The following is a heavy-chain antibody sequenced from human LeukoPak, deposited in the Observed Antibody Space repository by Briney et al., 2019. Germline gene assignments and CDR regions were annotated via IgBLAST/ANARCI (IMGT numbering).Heavy chain of an antibody. CDR3: ARGVKGLRDYYYYYYMDV. Sequence: ASVKASCKASGYTFTSYDINWVRQATGQGLEWMGWMNPNSGNTGYAQKFQGRVTMTRNTSISTAYMELSSLRSEDTAVYYCARGVKGLRDYYYYYYMDVWGKGTTVTASS. CDR2: MNPNSGNT. D-gene: IGHD4-17*01. V-gene: IGHV1-8*01. CDR1: GYTFTSYD. J-gene: IGHJ6*03.